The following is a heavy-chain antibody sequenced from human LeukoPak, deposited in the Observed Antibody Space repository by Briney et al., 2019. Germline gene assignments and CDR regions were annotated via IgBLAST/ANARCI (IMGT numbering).Heavy chain of an antibody. D-gene: IGHD2-15*01. CDR2: ISGSGGST. CDR3: AKALVVAATGDGY. J-gene: IGHJ4*02. CDR1: GFAFSSYA. V-gene: IGHV3-23*01. Sequence: GGSLRLSCAASGFAFSSYAMSWVRQAPGRGLEWVSGISGSGGSTYYADSVKGRFTISRDNSKNTLSLQMNSLRAEDTAVYYCAKALVVAATGDGYWGQGTLVTVSS.